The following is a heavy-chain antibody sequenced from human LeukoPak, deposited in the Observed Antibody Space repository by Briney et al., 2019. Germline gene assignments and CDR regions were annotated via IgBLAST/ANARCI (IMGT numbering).Heavy chain of an antibody. J-gene: IGHJ4*02. V-gene: IGHV1-69*05. CDR3: ALTGGRWLQFDY. CDR1: GGTFSSYA. Sequence: ASVEVSCKASGGTFSSYAISWVRQAPGQGLEWMGRIIPIFGTANYAQKFQGRVTITTDESTSTAYMELSSLRSEDTAVYYCALTGGRWLQFDYWGQGTLVTVSS. CDR2: IIPIFGTA. D-gene: IGHD5-24*01.